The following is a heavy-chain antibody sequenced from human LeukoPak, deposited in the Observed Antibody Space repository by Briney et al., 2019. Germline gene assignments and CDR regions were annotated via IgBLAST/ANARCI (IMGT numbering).Heavy chain of an antibody. CDR3: ARAPGVYDAFDI. J-gene: IGHJ3*02. CDR2: ISSSSSYI. V-gene: IGHV3-21*01. CDR1: GFNFSSYS. Sequence: GGSLRLSCAASGFNFSSYSMNWVRQAPGKGLEWVSSISSSSSYIYYADSVKGRFTISRDNAKNSLYLQMNSLRAEDTAVYYCARAPGVYDAFDIWGQGTMVTVSS. D-gene: IGHD6-13*01.